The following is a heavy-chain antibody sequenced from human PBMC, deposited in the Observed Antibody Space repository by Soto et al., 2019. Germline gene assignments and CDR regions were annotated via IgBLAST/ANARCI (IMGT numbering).Heavy chain of an antibody. CDR3: AKEGSSSLYYFDY. CDR2: ISGSGGST. Sequence: SLRLSCAASGFTFSSYAMSWVRQAPGKGLEWVSTISGSGGSTYYADSVKGRFTISRDNSKNTLYLQMNSLRGEDTAVYYCAKEGSSSLYYFDYWGQGTLVTVSS. D-gene: IGHD6-6*01. J-gene: IGHJ4*02. CDR1: GFTFSSYA. V-gene: IGHV3-23*01.